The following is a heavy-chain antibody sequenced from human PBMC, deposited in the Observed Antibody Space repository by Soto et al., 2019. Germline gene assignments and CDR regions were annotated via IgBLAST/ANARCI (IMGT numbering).Heavy chain of an antibody. J-gene: IGHJ5*02. V-gene: IGHV5-51*01. CDR2: IYPGDSDT. D-gene: IGHD4-17*01. CDR3: ARLSDYGDKTGGFDP. CDR1: GYSFTSYW. Sequence: EVQLVQSGAEVKKPGESLKISCKGSGYSFTSYWIGWVRQMPGKGLEWMGIIYPGDSDTRYSPSFQGQVTISAGKSISTAYLQWSSRKASDTAMYYCARLSDYGDKTGGFDPWGQGTLVTVSS.